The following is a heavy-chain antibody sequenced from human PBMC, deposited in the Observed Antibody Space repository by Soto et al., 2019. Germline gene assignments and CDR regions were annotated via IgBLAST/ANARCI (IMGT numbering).Heavy chain of an antibody. D-gene: IGHD3-16*01. CDR3: AKVDGSRIRGSYGPFDY. CDR1: GFTFSSYG. V-gene: IGHV3-30*18. CDR2: ISYDGSNK. J-gene: IGHJ4*02. Sequence: GGSLRLSCAASGFTFSSYGMHCVRQAPGKGLEWVAVISYDGSNKYYADSVKGRFTISRDNSKNTLYLQMNSLRAEDTAVYYCAKVDGSRIRGSYGPFDYCGQGTLVTVPS.